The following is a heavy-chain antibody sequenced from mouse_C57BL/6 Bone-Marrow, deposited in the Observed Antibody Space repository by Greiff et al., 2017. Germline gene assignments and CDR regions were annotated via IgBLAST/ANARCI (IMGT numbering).Heavy chain of an antibody. V-gene: IGHV1-19*01. CDR3: ARGGYDYYYAMDY. D-gene: IGHD2-2*01. J-gene: IGHJ4*01. CDR2: INPYNGGT. CDR1: GYTFTDYY. Sequence: EVKLMESGPVLVKPGASVKMSCKASGYTFTDYYMNWVKQSHGKSLEWIGVINPYNGGTSYNQKFKGKATLTVDKSSSTAYMELNSLTSEDSAVYYCARGGYDYYYAMDYWGQGTSVTVSS.